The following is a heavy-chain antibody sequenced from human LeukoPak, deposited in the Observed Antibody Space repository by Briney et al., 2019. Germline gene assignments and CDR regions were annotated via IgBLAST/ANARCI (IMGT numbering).Heavy chain of an antibody. CDR3: ARGGRTVTTHFDY. V-gene: IGHV1-69*04. J-gene: IGHJ4*02. D-gene: IGHD4-17*01. CDR2: IIPILGIA. Sequence: SVKVSCKASGGTFSSYAISWVRQAPGQGLEWMGRIIPILGIANYAQKFQGRVTITADKSTSTAYMELSSLRSEDTAVYYCARGGRTVTTHFDYWGQGTLVTVSS. CDR1: GGTFSSYA.